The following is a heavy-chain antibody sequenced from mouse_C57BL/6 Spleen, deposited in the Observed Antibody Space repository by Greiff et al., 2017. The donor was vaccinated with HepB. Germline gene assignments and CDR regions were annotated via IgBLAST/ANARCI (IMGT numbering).Heavy chain of an antibody. Sequence: EVKVEESGPGLVKPSQSLSLTCSVTGYSITSGYYWNWIRQFPGNKLEWMGYISYDGSNNYNPSLKNRISITRDTSKNQFFLKLNSVTTEDTATYYCARDYSLDYWGQGTTLTVSS. CDR2: ISYDGSN. D-gene: IGHD2-12*01. CDR3: ARDYSLDY. J-gene: IGHJ2*01. CDR1: GYSITSGYY. V-gene: IGHV3-6*01.